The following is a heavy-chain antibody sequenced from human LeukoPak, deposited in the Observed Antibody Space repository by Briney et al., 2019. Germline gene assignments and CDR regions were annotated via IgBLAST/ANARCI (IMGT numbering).Heavy chain of an antibody. V-gene: IGHV1-2*02. CDR1: GYTFTDYF. Sequence: GASVKVSCKTSGYTFTDYFIHWVRQAPGQGLEWVGCINPYSGGTHSAQKFHGRVTMTRDTSIATAYMEMSSLTSDDTAVYYCAKEKFPGLAHHYLDYWDQGILVTVSS. D-gene: IGHD2-21*01. J-gene: IGHJ4*02. CDR2: INPYSGGT. CDR3: AKEKFPGLAHHYLDY.